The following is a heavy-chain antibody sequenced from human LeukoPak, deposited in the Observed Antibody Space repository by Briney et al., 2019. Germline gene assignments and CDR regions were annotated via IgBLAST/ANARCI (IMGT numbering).Heavy chain of an antibody. CDR3: ASPDYYVPGSYRFDP. CDR1: TYTFTGYY. D-gene: IGHD3-10*01. V-gene: IGHV1-2*02. CDR2: INPNSGGT. Sequence: ASVTVSRTASTYTFTGYYMYWVRHAPGQGLEWMGWINPNSGGTKYAQKFQGRVTMTVDTSISTAYMQLSSLRSDDTAVYYCASPDYYVPGSYRFDPWGQGNLVTVSS. J-gene: IGHJ5*02.